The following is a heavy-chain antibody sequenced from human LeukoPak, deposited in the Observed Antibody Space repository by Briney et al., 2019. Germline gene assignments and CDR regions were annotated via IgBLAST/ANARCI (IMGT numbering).Heavy chain of an antibody. V-gene: IGHV3-23*01. CDR2: ISGSGGST. CDR3: ANLEAVEVDY. D-gene: IGHD6-19*01. J-gene: IGHJ4*02. CDR1: GFPFSSYW. Sequence: GGSLRLSCVASGFPFSSYWMTWVRQAPGKGLEWVSAISGSGGSTYYADSVKGRFTISRDNSKNTLYLQMNSLRAEDTAVYYCANLEAVEVDYWGQGTLVTVSS.